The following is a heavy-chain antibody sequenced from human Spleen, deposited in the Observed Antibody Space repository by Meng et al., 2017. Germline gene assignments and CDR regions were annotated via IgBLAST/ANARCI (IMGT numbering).Heavy chain of an antibody. D-gene: IGHD6-13*01. Sequence: ETLSLTCTVSGGSISSYYWSWIRQPPGKALEWLAHIFSNDQKSYNTSLRNRLTISKDTSRSQVVLTMTNMDPADTATYFCARRGAATWGGDFDYWGQGALVTVSS. CDR1: GGSISSYYW. CDR2: IFSNDQK. CDR3: ARRGAATWGGDFDY. J-gene: IGHJ4*02. V-gene: IGHV2-26*01.